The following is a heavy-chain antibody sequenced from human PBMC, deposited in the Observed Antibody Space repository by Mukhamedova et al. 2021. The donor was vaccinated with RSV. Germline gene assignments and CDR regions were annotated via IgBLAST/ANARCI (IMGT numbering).Heavy chain of an antibody. CDR3: ARDSDGDSDY. D-gene: IGHD4-17*01. Sequence: VRQAPGKGLEWVSSISSSSYIYYADSVKGRFTISRDNAKNSLYLQMNSLRAEDTAVYYCARDSDGDSDYWGQGTLVTVSS. CDR2: ISSSSYI. J-gene: IGHJ4*02. V-gene: IGHV3-69-1*01.